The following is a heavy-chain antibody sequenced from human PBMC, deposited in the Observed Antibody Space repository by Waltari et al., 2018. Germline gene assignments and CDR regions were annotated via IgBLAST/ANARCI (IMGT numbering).Heavy chain of an antibody. Sequence: QVQLQESGPGLVETPQTLSLTCSVPGGSITSSHYYSAWIRQPAGKRLEWIGRFHSSGNTEYSPSLKSRVSISIDWSKDQFSLRLTSVTAADTAVYYCVRSANCDGTTACDIVASWGQGKLVTVSS. D-gene: IGHD1-1*01. CDR3: VRSANCDGTTACDIVAS. V-gene: IGHV4-61*02. J-gene: IGHJ4*02. CDR1: GGSITSSHYY. CDR2: FHSSGNT.